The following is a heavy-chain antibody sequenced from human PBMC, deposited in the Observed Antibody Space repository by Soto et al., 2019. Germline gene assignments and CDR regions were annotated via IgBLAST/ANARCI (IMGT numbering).Heavy chain of an antibody. CDR2: ISGNGAVT. CDR1: GFTFSSYA. D-gene: IGHD3-10*01. J-gene: IGHJ4*02. Sequence: GGSLRLSCAASGFTFSSYAMTWVRQAPGKGLEWVSSISGNGAVTYYADSVKGRFTMSRDNSKNTLFLHMNSLRAEDTAVYYCAKIEPRGYFDYWGQGTLVTVSS. V-gene: IGHV3-23*01. CDR3: AKIEPRGYFDY.